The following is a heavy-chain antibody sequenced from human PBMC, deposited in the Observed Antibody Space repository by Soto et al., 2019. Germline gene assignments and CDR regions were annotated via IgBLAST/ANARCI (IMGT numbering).Heavy chain of an antibody. V-gene: IGHV3-11*01. CDR1: GFTFSDYY. CDR2: ISSGAITI. Sequence: GGSLRLSCAASGFTFSDYYMNWIRQAPGKGLEWVSYISSGAITIYYADSVKGRFTISRDNAKNSLYLQMNSLRAEDTAVYYCAGQYRSSSLELWGQGTLITVSS. CDR3: AGQYRSSSLEL. J-gene: IGHJ4*02. D-gene: IGHD6-6*01.